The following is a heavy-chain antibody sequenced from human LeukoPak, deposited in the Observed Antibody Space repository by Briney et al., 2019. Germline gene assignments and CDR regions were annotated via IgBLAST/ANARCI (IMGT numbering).Heavy chain of an antibody. V-gene: IGHV1-69*13. J-gene: IGHJ4*02. CDR2: IIPIFGTA. Sequence: ASVKVSCKASGGTFSSYAISWVRQAPGQGLEWMGGIIPIFGTANYAQKFQGRVTITADESTSTAYMELSSLRSEDTAVYYCARPPPHSSGWYYFDYWGQGTLVTVSS. CDR1: GGTFSSYA. D-gene: IGHD6-19*01. CDR3: ARPPPHSSGWYYFDY.